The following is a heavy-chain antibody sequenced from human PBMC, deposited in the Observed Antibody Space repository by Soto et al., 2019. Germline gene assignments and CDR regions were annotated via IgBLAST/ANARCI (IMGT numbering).Heavy chain of an antibody. D-gene: IGHD4-17*01. V-gene: IGHV1-3*01. CDR2: INAGNGNT. CDR3: ARDSNGDYTFDY. Sequence: GASVTVSCKASGYTFTSYSRHWVRQAPGQRLEWMGWINAGNGNTKYSQKFQGRVTITRDTSASTVYMELSSLRSEDTAVYYCARDSNGDYTFDYWGQGTLVTVSS. J-gene: IGHJ4*02. CDR1: GYTFTSYS.